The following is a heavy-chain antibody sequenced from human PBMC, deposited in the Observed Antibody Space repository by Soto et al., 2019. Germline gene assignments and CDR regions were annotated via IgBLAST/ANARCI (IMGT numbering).Heavy chain of an antibody. D-gene: IGHD2-2*02. CDR2: IIPILGIA. CDR3: AMEYCSSTSCYRDY. CDR1: GGTFSSYT. J-gene: IGHJ4*02. V-gene: IGHV1-69*02. Sequence: QVQLVQSGAEVKKPGSSVKVSCKASGGTFSSYTISWVRQAPGQGLEWMGRIIPILGIANYAQKFQGRVTITADKCTRTADMELSSLRSEDTAVYYCAMEYCSSTSCYRDYWGQGTLVTVSS.